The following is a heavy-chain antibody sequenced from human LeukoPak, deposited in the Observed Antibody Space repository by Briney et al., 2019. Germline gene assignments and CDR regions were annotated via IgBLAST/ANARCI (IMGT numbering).Heavy chain of an antibody. Sequence: PSETLSLTCTVSGGSISSSGYYWGWIRQPPGQGLEGVGSLYSSGRPYSNPPLKSRVTICVDTYKNQFSLKLSSVTAADTAVYYCASDPHYYGNWGQGTLVTVSS. CDR2: LYSSGRP. J-gene: IGHJ4*02. CDR1: GGSISSSGYY. D-gene: IGHD3-10*01. CDR3: ASDPHYYGN. V-gene: IGHV4-39*01.